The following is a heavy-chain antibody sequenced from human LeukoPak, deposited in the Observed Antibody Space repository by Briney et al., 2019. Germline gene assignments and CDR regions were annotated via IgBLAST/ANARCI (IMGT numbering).Heavy chain of an antibody. CDR3: AKHPGYSSGWFYFDY. D-gene: IGHD6-19*01. V-gene: IGHV3-23*01. CDR2: ISDRGGST. CDR1: GFTFSNYA. Sequence: GGSLRLSCAASGFTFSNYAMSWVRQAPGKGLEWVSGISDRGGSTYYADSVKGRFTISRDNSKNTLYLQMNSLRAEDTAVYYCAKHPGYSSGWFYFDYWGQGTLVTVSS. J-gene: IGHJ4*02.